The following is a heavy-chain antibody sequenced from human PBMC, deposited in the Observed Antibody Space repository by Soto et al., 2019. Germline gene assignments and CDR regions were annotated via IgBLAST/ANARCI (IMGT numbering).Heavy chain of an antibody. V-gene: IGHV1-69*12. CDR1: GGTFSSYA. CDR3: ASHCGGDCYSRSPPYYYYGMDV. CDR2: IIPIFGTA. J-gene: IGHJ6*02. D-gene: IGHD2-21*02. Sequence: QFQLVQSVAEVKKPGSSVKVSCKASGGTFSSYAISWVRQAPGQGLEWMGGIIPIFGTADYAQKFQGRVTITEDESTSTAYMELSSLRSEDTAVYYCASHCGGDCYSRSPPYYYYGMDVWGQGTTVTVSS.